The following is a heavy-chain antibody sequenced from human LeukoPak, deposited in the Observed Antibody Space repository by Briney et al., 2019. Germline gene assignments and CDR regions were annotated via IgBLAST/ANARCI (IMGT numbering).Heavy chain of an antibody. J-gene: IGHJ4*02. CDR1: GFTFSTYG. CDR2: TSYDGSNK. CDR3: AKDERGLLFDY. D-gene: IGHD3/OR15-3a*01. Sequence: PGGSLRLSCAASGFTFSTYGMHWVRQAPGKGLEWVALTSYDGSNKYYGDSVKGRLTISRDNSKNTLYLQMNSLRAEDTAVYYCAKDERGLLFDYWGQGTLVTASS. V-gene: IGHV3-30*18.